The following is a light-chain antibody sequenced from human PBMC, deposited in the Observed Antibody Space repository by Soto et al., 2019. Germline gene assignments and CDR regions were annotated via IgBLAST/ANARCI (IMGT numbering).Light chain of an antibody. V-gene: IGLV2-14*01. CDR3: SSYTSSDTLVV. CDR2: EVT. Sequence: QSVLTQPASVSGSPGQSITISCTGTSSDIGTYKYVSWYQQHPGKAPKLIIYEVTNRPSGVSNRFSASKSGNTASLTISGLQADDEADYYCSSYTSSDTLVVFGTGTKVTVL. CDR1: SSDIGTYKY. J-gene: IGLJ1*01.